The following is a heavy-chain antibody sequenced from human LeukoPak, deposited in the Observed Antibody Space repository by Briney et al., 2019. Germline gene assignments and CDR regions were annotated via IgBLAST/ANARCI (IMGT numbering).Heavy chain of an antibody. Sequence: PGGSLRLSCAASGFTFNSNYWSWVRQAPGKGLEWVSVIYSGGTTYYADSVKGRFTFSRDNSKNMLHLQVNSLRAEDTAVYYCARGFNRGFDPWGQGTLVIVSS. D-gene: IGHD3-10*01. CDR2: IYSGGTT. CDR1: GFTFNSNY. V-gene: IGHV3-53*01. J-gene: IGHJ5*02. CDR3: ARGFNRGFDP.